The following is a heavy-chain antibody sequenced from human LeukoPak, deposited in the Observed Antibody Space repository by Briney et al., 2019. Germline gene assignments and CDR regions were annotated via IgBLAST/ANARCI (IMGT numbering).Heavy chain of an antibody. D-gene: IGHD5-12*01. CDR2: ISYDGKT. CDR1: GASLNSYR. CDR3: TKGYDEHFDC. V-gene: IGHV4-59*01. Sequence: SSETLSLTCNVSGASLNSYRWNCIRQPPGKGLEWIGYISYDGKTNYNPSLKSRLTLSVDTSKNQFSLNLNSVTAADTARYYCTKGYDEHFDCWGQGTLVTVTS. J-gene: IGHJ4*02.